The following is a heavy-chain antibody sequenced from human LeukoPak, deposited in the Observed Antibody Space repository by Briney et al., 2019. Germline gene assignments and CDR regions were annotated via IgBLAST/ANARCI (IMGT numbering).Heavy chain of an antibody. Sequence: SVKVSCKASGGTFSSYAISWVRQAPGQGLEWMGGIIPIFGTANYAQKFQGRVTITADKSTSTAYMELSSLRSEDTAVYYCARSSGYGDPYDAFDIWGQGTMVTVSS. CDR1: GGTFSSYA. CDR3: ARSSGYGDPYDAFDI. J-gene: IGHJ3*02. CDR2: IIPIFGTA. V-gene: IGHV1-69*06. D-gene: IGHD4-17*01.